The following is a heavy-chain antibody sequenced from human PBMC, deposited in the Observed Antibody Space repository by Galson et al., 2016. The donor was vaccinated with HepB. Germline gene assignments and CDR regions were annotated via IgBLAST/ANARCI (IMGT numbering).Heavy chain of an antibody. J-gene: IGHJ6*02. CDR2: IKQDGSEN. CDR1: GFSFSNYW. Sequence: CAASGFSFSNYWMSWVRQSPGKGLEWVANIKQDGSENYYVDSVKGRFTISRDNAKNSLYLQMNILRDEDTAVYYCARDNKWLLSYYFYYSMDVCGQGTTVTVSS. CDR3: ARDNKWLLSYYFYYSMDV. D-gene: IGHD3-22*01. V-gene: IGHV3-7*01.